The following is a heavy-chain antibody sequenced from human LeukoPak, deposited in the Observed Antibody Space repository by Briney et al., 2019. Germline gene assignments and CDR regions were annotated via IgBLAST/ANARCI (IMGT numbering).Heavy chain of an antibody. D-gene: IGHD3-10*01. J-gene: IGHJ4*02. CDR3: AKDTGYLWFGE. CDR1: GFTFSSYA. CDR2: ISGSGGST. V-gene: IGHV3-23*01. Sequence: GGSLRLSCAASGFTFSSYAMNWVRQAPGKGLEWVSAISGSGGSTYYADSVKGRFTISRDNSKNTLYLQMNSLRAEDTAVYYCAKDTGYLWFGEWGQGTLVTVSS.